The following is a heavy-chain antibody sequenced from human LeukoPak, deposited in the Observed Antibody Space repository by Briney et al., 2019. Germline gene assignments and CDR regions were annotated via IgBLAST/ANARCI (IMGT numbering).Heavy chain of an antibody. CDR2: ISSSSSYI. D-gene: IGHD3-16*01. Sequence: GGSLRLSCAASGFTFSSYSMNWVRQAPGKGLEWVSSISSSSSYIYYADSVKGRFTISRDNSKNTLYLQMNSLRAEDTAVYYCARVRRLGVFDYWGQGTLVTVSS. V-gene: IGHV3-21*04. CDR3: ARVRRLGVFDY. J-gene: IGHJ4*02. CDR1: GFTFSSYS.